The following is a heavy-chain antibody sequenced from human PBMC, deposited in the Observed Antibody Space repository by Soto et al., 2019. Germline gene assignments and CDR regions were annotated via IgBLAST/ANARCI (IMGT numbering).Heavy chain of an antibody. J-gene: IGHJ4*02. CDR2: IIPIFGTA. V-gene: IGHV1-69*13. Sequence: ASVKVYCKASGYTFTSYGISWVRQSPGQGLEWMGGIIPIFGTANYAQKFQGRVTITADESTSTAYMELSSLRSEDTAVYYCARDAAAGTHHFFDYWGQGTLVTVSS. CDR1: GYTFTSYG. CDR3: ARDAAAGTHHFFDY. D-gene: IGHD6-13*01.